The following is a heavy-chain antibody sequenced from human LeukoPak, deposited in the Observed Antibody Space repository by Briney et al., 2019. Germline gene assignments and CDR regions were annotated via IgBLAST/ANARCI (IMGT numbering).Heavy chain of an antibody. CDR1: GDTINPYH. J-gene: IGHJ4*02. Sequence: PSETLSLTCTVSGDTINPYHWTWIRQTAGKGLEWIGRVHMSGSTNYNPSLWSRVAISMDNSKNQFSLKVNSVTAADTGVYYCARENHDYGGNFDYWGQGTLVTVSS. D-gene: IGHD4-23*01. V-gene: IGHV4-4*07. CDR2: VHMSGST. CDR3: ARENHDYGGNFDY.